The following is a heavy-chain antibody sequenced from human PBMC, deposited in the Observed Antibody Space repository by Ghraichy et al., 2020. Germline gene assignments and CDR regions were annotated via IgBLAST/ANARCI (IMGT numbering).Heavy chain of an antibody. J-gene: IGHJ4*02. V-gene: IGHV4-59*01. CDR2: IYYSGST. CDR1: GGSISSYY. Sequence: SQTLSLTCTVSGGSISSYYWSWIRQPPGKGLEWIGYIYYSGSTNYNPSLKSRVTISVDTSKNQFSLKLSSVTAADTAVYYCARGRGDTVTTPFDYWGQGTLVTVSS. CDR3: ARGRGDTVTTPFDY. D-gene: IGHD4-17*01.